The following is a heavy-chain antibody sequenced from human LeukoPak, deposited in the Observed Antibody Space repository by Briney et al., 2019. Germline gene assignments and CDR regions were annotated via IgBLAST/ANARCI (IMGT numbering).Heavy chain of an antibody. D-gene: IGHD6-6*01. CDR2: ISAYNGNT. V-gene: IGHV1-18*01. CDR3: ARALIAARPAEYFQH. CDR1: GYTFTSYG. J-gene: IGHJ1*01. Sequence: ASVKVSCKASGYTFTSYGISWVRQAPGQGLEWMGWISAYNGNTNYAQKLQGRVTITADESTSTAYMELSSLRSEDTAVYYCARALIAARPAEYFQHWGQGTLVTVSS.